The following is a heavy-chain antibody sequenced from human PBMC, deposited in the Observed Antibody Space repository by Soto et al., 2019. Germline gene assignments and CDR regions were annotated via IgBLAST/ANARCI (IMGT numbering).Heavy chain of an antibody. CDR2: INGGGGGT. CDR1: GFTFNNYA. D-gene: IGHD6-19*01. CDR3: AKGGWSFAFDI. V-gene: IGHV3-23*01. J-gene: IGHJ3*02. Sequence: EVQLLDSGGGLVQPGGSLRLSCAASGFTFNNYAMCWVRQAPGKGLEWVSAINGGGGGTYYADSVKGRFTISRDNSQNTLYLQMTNLRPEDTAVYYCAKGGWSFAFDIWGQGTMVTVSS.